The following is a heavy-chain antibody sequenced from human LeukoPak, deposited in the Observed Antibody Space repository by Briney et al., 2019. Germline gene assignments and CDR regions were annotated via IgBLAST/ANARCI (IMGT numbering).Heavy chain of an antibody. CDR2: FDPEDGET. Sequence: ASVKVSCKVSGYTLTELSMHWVRQAPGKGLEWMGGFDPEDGETIYAQKFQGRVTMTEDTSTDTAYMELSSLRSEDTAVYYCASTSPRIVVVPAATWFDPWGQGTLVTVSS. V-gene: IGHV1-24*01. CDR3: ASTSPRIVVVPAATWFDP. J-gene: IGHJ5*02. CDR1: GYTLTELS. D-gene: IGHD2-2*01.